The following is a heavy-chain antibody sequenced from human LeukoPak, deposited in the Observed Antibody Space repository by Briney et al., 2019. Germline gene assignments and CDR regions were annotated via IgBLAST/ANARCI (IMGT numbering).Heavy chain of an antibody. CDR1: GGSISSYY. D-gene: IGHD6-19*01. J-gene: IGHJ4*02. V-gene: IGHV4-59*01. CDR2: IYYSGST. CDR3: ARVYSRGWARGTIDY. Sequence: SETLSLTCTVSGGSISSYYWSWIRQPPGKGLEWIGYIYYSGSTNYNPSLKSRVTISVDTSKNQFSLKLSSVTAADTAVYYCARVYSRGWARGTIDYWGQGTLVTVSS.